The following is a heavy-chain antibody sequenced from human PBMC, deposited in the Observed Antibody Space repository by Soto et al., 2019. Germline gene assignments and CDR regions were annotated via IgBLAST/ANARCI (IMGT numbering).Heavy chain of an antibody. V-gene: IGHV3-33*01. CDR3: ARGTGPWYYGMDV. Sequence: QVQLVESGGGVVQPGRSLRLSCAASGFTFSSYGMHWVRQAPGKGLEWVAVIWYDGSNKYYADSVKGRFTISRDNSKNTLYLQMNSLRAEDTAVYYCARGTGPWYYGMDVWGQGTTVTVSS. CDR2: IWYDGSNK. CDR1: GFTFSSYG. J-gene: IGHJ6*02.